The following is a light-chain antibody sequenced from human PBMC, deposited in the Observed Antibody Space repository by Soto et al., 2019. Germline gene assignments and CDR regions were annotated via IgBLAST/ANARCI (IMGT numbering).Light chain of an antibody. V-gene: IGLV1-40*01. CDR1: SSNIGAGYD. Sequence: QSVLTQPPSVSGAPGQRVTISCTGSSSNIGAGYDVHWYQQLPGTAPQLLIYGNSKRPSGVPDLFSASKSGSAASLTITGLQAEDEADYYSQSYDSSLSLVFGGGTMLTVL. J-gene: IGLJ2*01. CDR2: GNS. CDR3: QSYDSSLSLV.